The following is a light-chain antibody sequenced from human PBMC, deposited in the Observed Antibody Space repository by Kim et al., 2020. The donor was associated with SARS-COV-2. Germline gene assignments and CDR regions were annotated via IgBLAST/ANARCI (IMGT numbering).Light chain of an antibody. CDR3: AAWDDSLTGYG. CDR1: SSNIGTNT. V-gene: IGLV1-44*01. J-gene: IGLJ1*01. Sequence: QSVLTQPPSASGTPGQRVTISCSGSSSNIGTNTVNWYQQLPRTAPKLLIFGNNQRPSGVPGRFSGSKSGTSASLAISGLQSGDEADYYCAAWDDSLTGYGFGTGTKVTAL. CDR2: GNN.